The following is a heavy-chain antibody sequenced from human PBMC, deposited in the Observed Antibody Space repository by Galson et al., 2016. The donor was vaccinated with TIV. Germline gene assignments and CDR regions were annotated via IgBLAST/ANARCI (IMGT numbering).Heavy chain of an antibody. CDR3: ARHANYFDSSGFPPYWHFDL. V-gene: IGHV4-39*01. D-gene: IGHD3-22*01. J-gene: IGHJ2*01. CDR2: IYYSGGT. CDR1: GVSISSSTYY. Sequence: ETLSLTCTVSGVSISSSTYYRGWIRQPPGRGLEWIGTIYYSGGTYYNPSLKSRVTISVDTSKNQFSLRLRSVTAADTAVYYCARHANYFDSSGFPPYWHFDLWGRGTLVTVSS.